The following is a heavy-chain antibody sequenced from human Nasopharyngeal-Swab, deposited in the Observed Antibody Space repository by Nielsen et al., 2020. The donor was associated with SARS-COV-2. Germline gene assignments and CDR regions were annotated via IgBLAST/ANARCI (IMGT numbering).Heavy chain of an antibody. V-gene: IGHV3-21*01. CDR2: FSSSSSYI. D-gene: IGHD3-3*01. J-gene: IGHJ6*02. CDR1: GFTFNNYN. Sequence: GESLKISCAASGFTFNNYNFNWVRQAQGKGLEWVSSFSSSSSYIYYADSVKGRFTISRDNAKNSLYLQMNSLRAEDTAVYYCARDGLDYDFWSAYFMDVWGQGTTVTVSS. CDR3: ARDGLDYDFWSAYFMDV.